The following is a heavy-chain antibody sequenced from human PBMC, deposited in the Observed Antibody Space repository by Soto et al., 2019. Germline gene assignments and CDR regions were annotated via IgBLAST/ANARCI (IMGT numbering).Heavy chain of an antibody. J-gene: IGHJ6*02. CDR3: ARVGATGGYYYYYGMDV. CDR1: GYTFTSYG. D-gene: IGHD1-26*01. CDR2: ISAYNGNT. Sequence: QVQLVQSGAAVKKPGASVKVSCKASGYTFTSYGISWVRQAPGQGLEWMGWISAYNGNTNYAQKLQGRVTMTTGTSTSTAYIELSSMRSDDTAVYYCARVGATGGYYYYYGMDVWGQGATVTVSS. V-gene: IGHV1-18*01.